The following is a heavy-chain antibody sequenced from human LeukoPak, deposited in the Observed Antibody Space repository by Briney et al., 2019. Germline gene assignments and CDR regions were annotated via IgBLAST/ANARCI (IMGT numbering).Heavy chain of an antibody. CDR1: GFTFSSYS. CDR3: ARGPGAFDAFDI. CDR2: ISSSSSYI. J-gene: IGHJ3*02. D-gene: IGHD3-10*01. Sequence: GGSMRLSCAASGFTFSSYSMNWVRQAPGKGLEWVSSISSSSSYIYCADSVKGRFTISRDNAKNSLYLQMNSLRAEDTAVYYCARGPGAFDAFDIWGQGTMVTVSS. V-gene: IGHV3-21*01.